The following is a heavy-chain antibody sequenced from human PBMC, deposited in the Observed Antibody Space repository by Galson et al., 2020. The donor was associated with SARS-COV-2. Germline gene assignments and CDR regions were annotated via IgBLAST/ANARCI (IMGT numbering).Heavy chain of an antibody. CDR1: GGSISSSSYY. V-gene: IGHV4-39*07. CDR3: ARGGGTIFGVVIILGYFDY. J-gene: IGHJ4*02. D-gene: IGHD3-3*01. Sequence: SETLSLTCTVSGGSISSSSYYWGWIRQPPGKGLEWIGSIYYSGSTYYNPSLKSRVTISVDTSKNQFSLKLSSVTAADTAVYYCARGGGTIFGVVIILGYFDYWGQGTLGTVSS. CDR2: IYYSGST.